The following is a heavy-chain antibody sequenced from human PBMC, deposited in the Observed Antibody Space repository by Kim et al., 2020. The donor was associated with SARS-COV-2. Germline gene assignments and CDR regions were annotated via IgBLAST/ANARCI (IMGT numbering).Heavy chain of an antibody. D-gene: IGHD3-10*01. CDR3: ARGPTYGTYYYYYYGMDV. CDR1: GYTFTSYD. CDR2: MNPNSGNT. V-gene: IGHV1-8*01. Sequence: ASVKVSCKASGYTFTSYDINWVRQATGQGLEWMGWMNPNSGNTGYAQKFQGRVTMTRNTSISTAYMELSSLRSGDTAVYYCARGPTYGTYYYYYYGMDVWGQGTTVTVSS. J-gene: IGHJ6*02.